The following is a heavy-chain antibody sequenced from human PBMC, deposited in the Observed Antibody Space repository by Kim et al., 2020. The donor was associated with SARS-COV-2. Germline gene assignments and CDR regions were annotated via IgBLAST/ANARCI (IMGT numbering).Heavy chain of an antibody. J-gene: IGHJ5*02. CDR2: ISGDGDNT. CDR1: GFTFDDYA. Sequence: GGSLRLSCAASGFTFDDYAMHWVRQTPGKGLEWVSLISGDGDNTYYTDSVRGRFTISRDNSKNSLYLQMNSLKTEDTALYYCAKDMGFSSTFSWFDPWGQGTLVTVSS. V-gene: IGHV3-43*02. D-gene: IGHD6-13*01. CDR3: AKDMGFSSTFSWFDP.